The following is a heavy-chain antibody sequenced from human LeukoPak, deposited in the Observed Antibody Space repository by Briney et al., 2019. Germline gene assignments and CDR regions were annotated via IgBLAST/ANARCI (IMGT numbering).Heavy chain of an antibody. D-gene: IGHD1-26*01. Sequence: PGVSLRLSCAASGFTVSSNYMSWVRQAPGKGLEWVSVIYSGGSTYYADSVKGRFTISRDNSKNTLYLQMNSLRAEDTAVYYCARETFSGSYLYFDYWGQGTLVTVSS. CDR3: ARETFSGSYLYFDY. CDR1: GFTVSSNY. V-gene: IGHV3-53*01. CDR2: IYSGGST. J-gene: IGHJ4*02.